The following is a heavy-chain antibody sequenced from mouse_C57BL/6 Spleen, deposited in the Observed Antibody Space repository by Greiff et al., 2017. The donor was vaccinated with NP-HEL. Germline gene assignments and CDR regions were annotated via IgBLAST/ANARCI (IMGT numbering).Heavy chain of an antibody. CDR2: IDPSDSYT. J-gene: IGHJ3*01. D-gene: IGHD2-4*01. V-gene: IGHV1-59*01. CDR3: ARWGPYDYVAY. Sequence: VQLQQPGAYLVRPGTSVKLSCKASGYTFTSYWMHWVKQRPGQGLEWIGVIDPSDSYTNYNQKFKGKATLTVDTSSSTAYMQLSSLTSEDSAVYYCARWGPYDYVAYWGQGTLVTVSA. CDR1: GYTFTSYW.